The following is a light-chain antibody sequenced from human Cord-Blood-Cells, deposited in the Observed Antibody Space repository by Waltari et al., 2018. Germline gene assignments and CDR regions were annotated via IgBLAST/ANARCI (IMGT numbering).Light chain of an antibody. V-gene: IGKV1-39*01. CDR3: QQSYSTPFT. CDR2: AAF. CDR1: QSISSY. J-gene: IGKJ3*01. Sequence: DIQMTQSPSSLSASVGDRLTITCRASQSISSYLNLYQQKPGKAPKLLIYAAFSLQSGVPSRFSGSGSGTDFTLTISSLQPEDFATYYCQQSYSTPFTFGPGTKVDIK.